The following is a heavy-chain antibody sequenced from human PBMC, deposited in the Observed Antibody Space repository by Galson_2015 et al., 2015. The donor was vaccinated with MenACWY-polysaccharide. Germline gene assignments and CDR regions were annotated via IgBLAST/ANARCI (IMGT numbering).Heavy chain of an antibody. Sequence: TLSLTCTVSGGSISSGSYYWSWIRQPAGKGLKWIGRIYTSGSTNYNPSLKSRVTISVDTSKNQFSLKLSSVTAADTAVYYCARGIRIVVVPAAISGANWFDPWGQGTLVTVSS. J-gene: IGHJ5*02. CDR3: ARGIRIVVVPAAISGANWFDP. CDR1: GGSISSGSYY. V-gene: IGHV4-61*02. CDR2: IYTSGST. D-gene: IGHD2-2*01.